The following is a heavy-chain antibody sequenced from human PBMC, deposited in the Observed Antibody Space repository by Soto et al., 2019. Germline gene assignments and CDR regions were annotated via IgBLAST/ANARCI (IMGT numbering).Heavy chain of an antibody. Sequence: QVQLVQSGAEVKKPGSSVKLSCKASGGTISSHAISWVRQAPGQGLEWMGGIIPILGTTKYAQKFQGRVTITSDESMSTVYMELSSLRFEDTAVHYCARDRRPYDNGMDVWGHGTTVTVS. CDR2: IIPILGTT. CDR3: ARDRRPYDNGMDV. CDR1: GGTISSHA. V-gene: IGHV1-69*01. J-gene: IGHJ6*02.